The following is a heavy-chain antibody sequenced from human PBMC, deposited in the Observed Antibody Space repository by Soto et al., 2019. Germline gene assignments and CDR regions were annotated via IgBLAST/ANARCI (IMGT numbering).Heavy chain of an antibody. V-gene: IGHV1-69*13. Sequence: GASVKVSCKASGGTFSSYAISWVRQAPGQGLEWMGGIIPIFGTANYAQKFQGRVTITADESTSTAYMELSSLRSEDTAVYYCARDALEVYCTNGVCPRYNWFDPWGQGTLVTVSS. CDR1: GGTFSSYA. CDR2: IIPIFGTA. D-gene: IGHD2-8*01. CDR3: ARDALEVYCTNGVCPRYNWFDP. J-gene: IGHJ5*02.